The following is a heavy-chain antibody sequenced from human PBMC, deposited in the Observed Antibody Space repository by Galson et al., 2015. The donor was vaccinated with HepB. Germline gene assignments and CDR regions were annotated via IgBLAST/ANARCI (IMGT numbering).Heavy chain of an antibody. CDR2: ISHNGNS. CDR3: ARAARGYSYGYDY. J-gene: IGHJ4*02. CDR1: GSSIGSGYY. V-gene: IGHV4-38-2*02. D-gene: IGHD5-18*01. Sequence: ETLSLTCSVSGSSIGSGYYWGWIRQPPGKGLEWIGSISHNGNSYYNPSLKRRVTISTDTTKNQFSLSLQSVAATDTAVYFCARAARGYSYGYDYWGRGTLVTVSS.